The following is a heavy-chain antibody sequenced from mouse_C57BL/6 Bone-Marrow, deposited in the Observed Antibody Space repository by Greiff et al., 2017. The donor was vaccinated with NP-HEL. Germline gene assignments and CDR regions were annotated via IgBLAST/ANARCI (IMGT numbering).Heavy chain of an antibody. V-gene: IGHV1-78*01. Sequence: QVQLQQSDAELVKPGASVKISCKVSGYTFTDHTIHWMKQRPEQGLEWIGYIYPRDGSTKYNEKFKGKATLTADKSSSTAYMQLNSLTSEDSAVYFFAIRNDGYYFYYFDYWGQGTTLTVSS. CDR1: GYTFTDHT. CDR2: IYPRDGST. D-gene: IGHD2-3*01. CDR3: AIRNDGYYFYYFDY. J-gene: IGHJ2*01.